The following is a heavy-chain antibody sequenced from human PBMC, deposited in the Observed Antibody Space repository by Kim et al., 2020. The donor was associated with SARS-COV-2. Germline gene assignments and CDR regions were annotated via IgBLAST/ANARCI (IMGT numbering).Heavy chain of an antibody. CDR2: IYYSGST. J-gene: IGHJ2*01. CDR3: ARAVSYYDSSGYYGEQGWYFDL. CDR1: GGSISSGGYY. V-gene: IGHV4-31*03. D-gene: IGHD3-22*01. Sequence: SETLSLTCTVSGGSISSGGYYWSWIRQHPGKGLEWIGYIYYSGSTYYNPSLKSRVTISVDTSKNQFSLKLSSVTAADTAVYYCARAVSYYDSSGYYGEQGWYFDLWGRGTLVTVSS.